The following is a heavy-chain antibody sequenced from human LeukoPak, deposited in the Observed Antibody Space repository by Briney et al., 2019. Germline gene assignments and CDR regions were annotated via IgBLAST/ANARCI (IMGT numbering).Heavy chain of an antibody. CDR1: GFTFSRDS. CDR3: AKDRFRTVTTAEY. Sequence: GGSLRLSCAASGFTFSRDSMNWVRQAPGKGLEWVAYINGGGSPIYYADSVRGRFTISRDNAKSSLYLQMNSLRAEDTAVYYCAKDRFRTVTTAEYWGQGTLVTVSS. D-gene: IGHD4-17*01. J-gene: IGHJ4*02. V-gene: IGHV3-48*01. CDR2: INGGGSPI.